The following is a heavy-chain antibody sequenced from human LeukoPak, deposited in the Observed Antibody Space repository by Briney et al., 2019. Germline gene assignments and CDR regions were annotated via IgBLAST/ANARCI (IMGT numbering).Heavy chain of an antibody. J-gene: IGHJ5*02. Sequence: ASVKVSCKTSGYSFTDYYMHWVRQAPGQGLEWMGWINPNSGGTSSAQKFQGRVTMTRDTSITTVYMGVSWLTSDDTAIYYCARADRPHGGPYLIGPWGQGTLVTVSS. CDR1: GYSFTDYY. D-gene: IGHD2-21*01. CDR2: INPNSGGT. V-gene: IGHV1-2*02. CDR3: ARADRPHGGPYLIGP.